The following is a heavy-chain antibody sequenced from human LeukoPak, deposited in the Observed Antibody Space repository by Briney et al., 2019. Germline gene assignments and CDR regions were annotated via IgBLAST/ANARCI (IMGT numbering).Heavy chain of an antibody. J-gene: IGHJ4*02. CDR2: AYYSGST. V-gene: IGHV4-59*11. CDR1: GGSISYHY. Sequence: SETLSLTCAVSGGSISYHYWSWIRQPPGQGLEWIGNAYYSGSTKYNPSLKSRVTISVDTSKNELSLRLSSVTAADTVMYYCAREKYGGSNDYWGQGILVTVSS. D-gene: IGHD1-26*01. CDR3: AREKYGGSNDY.